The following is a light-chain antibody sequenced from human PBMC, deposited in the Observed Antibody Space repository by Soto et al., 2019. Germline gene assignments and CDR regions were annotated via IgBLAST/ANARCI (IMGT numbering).Light chain of an antibody. CDR2: WAS. V-gene: IGKV4-1*01. CDR3: QQYFSYPLT. Sequence: DIVMTQSPDSLAVSLGERATISCKSSQTISYTSINKTYLAWYQQRPGQPPKLLIYWASIRGSGVPDRLSGSGFGTDFTLPISSLQTEDVAVYYCQQYFSYPLTFGGGTKVEVK. J-gene: IGKJ4*01. CDR1: QTISYTSINKTY.